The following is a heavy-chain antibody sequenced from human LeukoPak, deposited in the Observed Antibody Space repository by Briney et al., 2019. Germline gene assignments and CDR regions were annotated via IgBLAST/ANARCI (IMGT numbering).Heavy chain of an antibody. CDR3: ARDATVTTSDAFDI. Sequence: GGSLRLSCAASGFTFSSYSMNWVRQAPGKGLEWVSSISSSSSYIYYADSVKGRFTISRDNAENSLYLQMNSLRAEDTAVYYCARDATVTTSDAFDIWGQGTMVTVSS. CDR2: ISSSSSYI. V-gene: IGHV3-21*01. CDR1: GFTFSSYS. J-gene: IGHJ3*02. D-gene: IGHD4-17*01.